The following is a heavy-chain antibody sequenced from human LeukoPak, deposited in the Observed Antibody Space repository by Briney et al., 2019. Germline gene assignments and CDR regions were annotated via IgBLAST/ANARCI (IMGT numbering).Heavy chain of an antibody. Sequence: EASVKVSCKASGGTFSSYAISWVRQAPGQGLEWMGGIIPIFGTANYAQKFQGRVTITADESTSTAYMELSSLRSEDTAVYYCARGDSSGWFPGGYYYYGMDVWGQGTTVTVSS. CDR2: IIPIFGTA. D-gene: IGHD6-19*01. J-gene: IGHJ6*02. CDR3: ARGDSSGWFPGGYYYYGMDV. V-gene: IGHV1-69*13. CDR1: GGTFSSYA.